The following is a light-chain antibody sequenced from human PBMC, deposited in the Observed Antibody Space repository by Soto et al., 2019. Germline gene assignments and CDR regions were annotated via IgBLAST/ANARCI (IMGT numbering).Light chain of an antibody. V-gene: IGKV3-15*01. CDR3: QQYNNWLWT. J-gene: IGKJ1*01. CDR2: DAS. CDR1: QSISRLY. Sequence: EIVFTQSPGTLSLSPGEGATLSCSSSQSISRLYLSWYQQKPGQPPRLLIYDASTRATGIPARFSGSGSGTEFTLTIFSLQSEDFAVYYCQQYNNWLWTFGQGTKV.